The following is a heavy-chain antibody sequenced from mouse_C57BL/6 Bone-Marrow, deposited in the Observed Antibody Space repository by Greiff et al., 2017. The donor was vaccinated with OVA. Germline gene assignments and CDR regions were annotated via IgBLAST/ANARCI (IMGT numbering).Heavy chain of an antibody. D-gene: IGHD1-1*01. V-gene: IGHV1-52*01. CDR1: GYTFTSYW. CDR2: IYPSDSDT. J-gene: IGHJ4*01. CDR3: ASAGGYYGCSYCYAMDY. Sequence: VQLQQPGAELVRPGSSVKLSCKASGYTFTSYWMHWVKQRPRQGLEWIGNIYPSDSDTHYNQKFKDKATLTVDKSSSTAYLQLSSLTSEDSAVYSGASAGGYYGCSYCYAMDYWGQGTSVTVSS.